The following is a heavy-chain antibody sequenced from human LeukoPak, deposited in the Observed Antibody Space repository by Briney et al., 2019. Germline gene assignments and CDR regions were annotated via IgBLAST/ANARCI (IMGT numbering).Heavy chain of an antibody. CDR1: GFTFSSYG. D-gene: IGHD6-13*01. CDR3: AKLWVQQLEFGQIPNFDY. V-gene: IGHV3-30*18. Sequence: GGSLRLSCAASGFTFSSYGMPWVRQAPGKGLEWVAVISYDGSNKYYADSVKGRFTISRDNSKNTLYLQMNSLRAEDTAVYYCAKLWVQQLEFGQIPNFDYWGQGTLVTVSS. J-gene: IGHJ4*02. CDR2: ISYDGSNK.